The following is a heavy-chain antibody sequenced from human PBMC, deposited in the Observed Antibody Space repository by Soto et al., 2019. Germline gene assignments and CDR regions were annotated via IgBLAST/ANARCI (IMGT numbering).Heavy chain of an antibody. CDR2: ISYEGSIK. Sequence: HPGGSLRLSCAASGFTFSSYGMHWVRQAPGKGLEWVALISYEGSIKDYATSVKGRFTISRDNSKNTLYLQLNSLRTEDTAVYFCAILGDVVAVPGEITNLFDPWGQGTLVTVSS. V-gene: IGHV3-30*03. CDR1: GFTFSSYG. J-gene: IGHJ5*02. D-gene: IGHD2-2*01. CDR3: AILGDVVAVPGEITNLFDP.